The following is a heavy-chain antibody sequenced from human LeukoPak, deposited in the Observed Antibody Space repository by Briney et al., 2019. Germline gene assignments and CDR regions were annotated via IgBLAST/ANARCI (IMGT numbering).Heavy chain of an antibody. CDR2: IYYSGST. J-gene: IGHJ4*02. CDR3: ASKYCTNGVCYKDY. D-gene: IGHD2-8*01. CDR1: GYSISSGDYY. V-gene: IGHV4-30-4*08. Sequence: SETLSLTCAVSGYSISSGDYYWSWIRQPPGKGLEWIGYIYYSGSTYYNPSLKSRVTISVDTSKNQFSLKLSSVTAADTAVYYCASKYCTNGVCYKDYWGQGTLVTVSS.